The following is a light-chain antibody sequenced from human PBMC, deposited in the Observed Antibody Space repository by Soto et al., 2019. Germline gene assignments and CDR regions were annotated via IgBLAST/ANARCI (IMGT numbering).Light chain of an antibody. Sequence: EIVLTQSPGTLSLSPGERATLSCRASQSVGSSYLAWYQQKGGQAPRLLIYGASSRATGIPDMFSGSGSGTDFTLTISRLEPEDFAVYFCQQYDNSPITFGQGTRLEIK. CDR3: QQYDNSPIT. CDR1: QSVGSSY. V-gene: IGKV3-20*01. J-gene: IGKJ5*01. CDR2: GAS.